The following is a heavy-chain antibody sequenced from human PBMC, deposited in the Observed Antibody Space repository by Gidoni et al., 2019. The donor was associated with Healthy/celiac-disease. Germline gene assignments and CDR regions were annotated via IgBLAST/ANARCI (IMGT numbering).Heavy chain of an antibody. CDR1: GGPISSYY. V-gene: IGHV4-59*01. J-gene: IGHJ3*02. CDR2: IYYSGST. Sequence: QVQLQESGPGLVKPSETLSLPCTVSGGPISSYYWSWIRQPPGKGLEWIGYIYYSGSTNYNPSLKSRVTISVDTSKNQFSLKLSSVTAADTAVYYCARMEERGGSYSPLGAFDIWGQGTMVTVSS. D-gene: IGHD1-26*01. CDR3: ARMEERGGSYSPLGAFDI.